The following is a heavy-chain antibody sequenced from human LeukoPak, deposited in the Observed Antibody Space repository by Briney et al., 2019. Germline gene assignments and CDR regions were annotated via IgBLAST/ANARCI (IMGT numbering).Heavy chain of an antibody. J-gene: IGHJ6*03. Sequence: ASVKVSCKASGGTFSSYAISWVRQAPGQGLEWMGGIIPIFGTANYAQKFQGRVTITADESTSTAYMELSSLRSEDTAVYYCARVPESGIAASGNYYYYYMDVWGKGTTVTVSS. V-gene: IGHV1-69*01. CDR2: IIPIFGTA. CDR1: GGTFSSYA. D-gene: IGHD6-13*01. CDR3: ARVPESGIAASGNYYYYYMDV.